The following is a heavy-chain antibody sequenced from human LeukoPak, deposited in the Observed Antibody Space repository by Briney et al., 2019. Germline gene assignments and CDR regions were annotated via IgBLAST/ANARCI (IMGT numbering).Heavy chain of an antibody. CDR3: ARYVLRFLEWSNNWFDP. J-gene: IGHJ5*02. CDR1: GGSISSYY. CDR2: IYYSGST. Sequence: SETLSLTCTVSGGSISSYYWSWIRQPPGKGLEWIGYIYYSGSTNYNPSLKSRVTISVYTSKNQFSLKLSSVTAADTAVYYCARYVLRFLEWSNNWFDPWGQGTLVTVSS. V-gene: IGHV4-59*08. D-gene: IGHD3-3*01.